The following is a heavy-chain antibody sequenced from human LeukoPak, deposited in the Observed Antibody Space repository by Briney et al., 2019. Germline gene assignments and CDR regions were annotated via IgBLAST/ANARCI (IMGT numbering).Heavy chain of an antibody. Sequence: GGSLRLSCAASGFTFSSYGMHWVRQAQGKGLEWVADIWYDGSNKYYAVSVKGRFTISRDNSKNTLYVQMNSLRAEDTAVYYCAREPEDYFDYWGQGTLVTVSS. J-gene: IGHJ4*02. CDR3: AREPEDYFDY. CDR2: IWYDGSNK. V-gene: IGHV3-33*01. CDR1: GFTFSSYG. D-gene: IGHD1-14*01.